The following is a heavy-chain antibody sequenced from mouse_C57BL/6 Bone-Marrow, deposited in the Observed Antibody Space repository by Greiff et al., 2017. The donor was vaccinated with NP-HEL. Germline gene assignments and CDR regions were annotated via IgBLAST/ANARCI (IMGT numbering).Heavy chain of an antibody. V-gene: IGHV5-4*01. J-gene: IGHJ1*03. CDR2: ISDGGSYT. Sequence: EVQGVESGGGLVKPGGSLKLSCAASGFTFSSYAMSWVRQTPEKRLEWVATISDGGSYTYYPDNVKGRFTISRDNAKNNLYLQMSHLKSEDTAMYDCASENYYGSSYDWYFDVWGTGTTVTVSS. D-gene: IGHD1-1*01. CDR3: ASENYYGSSYDWYFDV. CDR1: GFTFSSYA.